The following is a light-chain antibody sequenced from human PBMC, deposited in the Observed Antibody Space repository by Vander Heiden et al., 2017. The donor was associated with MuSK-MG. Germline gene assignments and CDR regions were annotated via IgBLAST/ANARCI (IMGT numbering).Light chain of an antibody. J-gene: IGLJ3*02. Sequence: QSVLTQPPSVSGAPGQRVTISGTGSSSNIGAGYDVHWYQQLPGKAPRLLIYANTNRPSGVPDRFSASKSGTSASLDITGLQAEDEADYYCQSHDSSVSGSRVFGGGTKLTVL. CDR2: ANT. V-gene: IGLV1-40*01. CDR1: SSNIGAGYD. CDR3: QSHDSSVSGSRV.